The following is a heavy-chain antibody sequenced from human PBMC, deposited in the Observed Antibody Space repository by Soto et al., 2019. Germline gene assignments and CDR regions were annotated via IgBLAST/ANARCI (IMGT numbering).Heavy chain of an antibody. V-gene: IGHV4-30-2*01. CDR3: ARVPDY. Sequence: SETLSLTCAVSGGSISSGGYSWSWIRQPPGKGLEWIGYMYHSGSTYYNPSLKSRVTISIDRSKNQFSLKLSSVTAADTAVYYCARVPDYWAQGILVTSPQ. D-gene: IGHD2-2*01. CDR1: GGSISSGGYS. CDR2: MYHSGST. J-gene: IGHJ4*02.